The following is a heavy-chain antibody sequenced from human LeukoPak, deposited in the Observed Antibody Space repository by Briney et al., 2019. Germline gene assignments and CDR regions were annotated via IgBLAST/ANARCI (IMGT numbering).Heavy chain of an antibody. Sequence: SETLSLTCTVSGGSISSGGYYWSWIRQHPGKGLEWIGYIYYSGSTYYNPSLKSRVTISVDTSKNQFSLKLSSVTAADTAVYYCARFTLLAAFDYWGQGTLVTVSS. CDR1: GGSISSGGYY. J-gene: IGHJ4*02. D-gene: IGHD2-15*01. V-gene: IGHV4-31*03. CDR3: ARFTLLAAFDY. CDR2: IYYSGST.